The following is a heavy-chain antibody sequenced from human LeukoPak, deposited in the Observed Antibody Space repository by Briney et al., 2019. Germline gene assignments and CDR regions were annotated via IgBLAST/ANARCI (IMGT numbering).Heavy chain of an antibody. J-gene: IGHJ5*02. CDR3: AREGSSVDTAMVTFGRFWFDP. V-gene: IGHV3-23*01. CDR2: ISGSGGST. CDR1: GFTFSSYA. Sequence: QTGGSLRLSCAASGFTFSSYAMSWVRQAPGKGLEWVSAISGSGGSTYYADSVKGRFTISRDNSKNTLYLQMNSLRAEDTAVYYCAREGSSVDTAMVTFGRFWFDPWGQGTLVTVSS. D-gene: IGHD5-18*01.